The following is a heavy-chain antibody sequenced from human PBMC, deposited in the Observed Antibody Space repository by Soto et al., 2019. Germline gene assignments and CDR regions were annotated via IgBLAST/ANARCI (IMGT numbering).Heavy chain of an antibody. CDR3: ATDGLRFLEGPQTVGYGMDV. Sequence: ASVKVSCKVSGYTLTELSMHWVRQAPGKGLEWMGGFDPEDGETIYAQKFQGRVTMTEDTSTDTAYMELSSLRSEDTAVYYCATDGLRFLEGPQTVGYGMDVWGQGTTVTVSS. D-gene: IGHD3-3*01. V-gene: IGHV1-24*01. CDR1: GYTLTELS. J-gene: IGHJ6*02. CDR2: FDPEDGET.